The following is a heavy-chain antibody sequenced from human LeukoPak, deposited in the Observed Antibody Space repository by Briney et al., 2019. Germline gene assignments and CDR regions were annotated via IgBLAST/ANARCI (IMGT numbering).Heavy chain of an antibody. CDR3: PGPSGQ. V-gene: IGHV3-7*05. D-gene: IGHD1-26*01. CDR2: IKQDGSEK. CDR1: GFTFSSYW. Sequence: GGSLRLSCAASGFTFSSYWMKWVRQAPGKGLEWVASIKQDGSEKYYVDSVKGRFTISRDNARNSLFLQMNSLRAEDTAVYYCPGPSGQWSQGTLVTVSS. J-gene: IGHJ4*02.